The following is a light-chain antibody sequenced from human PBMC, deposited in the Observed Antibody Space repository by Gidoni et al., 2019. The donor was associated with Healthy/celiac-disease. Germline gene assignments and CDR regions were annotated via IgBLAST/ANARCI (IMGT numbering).Light chain of an antibody. CDR1: QSVSSY. CDR3: QQRSNWPWT. V-gene: IGKV3-11*01. Sequence: SPATLSLSPGESATLSCRASQSVSSYLAGYQQKPGQAPRLLIYDASNRATGIPARFSGSGSGTDFTLTISSLEPEDFAVYYCQQRSNWPWTFGQGTKVEIK. CDR2: DAS. J-gene: IGKJ1*01.